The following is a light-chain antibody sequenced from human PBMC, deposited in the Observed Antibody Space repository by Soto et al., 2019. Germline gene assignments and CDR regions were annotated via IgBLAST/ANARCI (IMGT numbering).Light chain of an antibody. J-gene: IGLJ3*02. CDR3: AAWDGSLSGRV. V-gene: IGLV1-40*01. Sequence: QSVLTQPPSVSGAPGQRVTISCTGSSSNIGAGSDVHWYQQLPGTAPKLLIYANTNRPSGVPDRFSGSKSGTSASLAITGLQAEDEADYYCAAWDGSLSGRVFGGGTKLTVL. CDR2: ANT. CDR1: SSNIGAGSD.